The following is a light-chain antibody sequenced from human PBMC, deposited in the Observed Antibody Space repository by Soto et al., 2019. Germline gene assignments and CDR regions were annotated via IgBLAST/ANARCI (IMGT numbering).Light chain of an antibody. V-gene: IGLV2-14*01. CDR2: DVS. Sequence: QSVLTQPASVSGSPGQSITISATGPRGAVGGYNYVSWYQQHPGKAPKLMIYDVSNRPSGVSNRFSGSKSGNTASLTISGLQAEDEADYYCSSYTSSSTLPYVFGTGTKLTVL. J-gene: IGLJ1*01. CDR3: SSYTSSSTLPYV. CDR1: RGAVGGYNY.